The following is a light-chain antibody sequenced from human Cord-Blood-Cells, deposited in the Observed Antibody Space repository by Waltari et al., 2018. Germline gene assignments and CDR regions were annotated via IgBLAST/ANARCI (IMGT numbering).Light chain of an antibody. CDR3: SSYTSSSTYV. J-gene: IGLJ1*01. CDR1: RSDVCVFDY. Sequence: QSSITPPASLTGSPGRSTTTSCTVTRSDVCVFDYVACYQQHPGNAPNLMIYEVTNRPAEVSNRFSGSKSGKTASLPIAGLHAEHEADYYCSSYTSSSTYVFVTGTKVTVL. V-gene: IGLV2-14*01. CDR2: EVT.